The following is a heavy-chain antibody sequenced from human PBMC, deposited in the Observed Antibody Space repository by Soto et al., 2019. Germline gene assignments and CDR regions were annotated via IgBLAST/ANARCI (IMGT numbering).Heavy chain of an antibody. CDR3: ATPQTRSRIVGARVPWFDP. CDR1: GYTLTELS. V-gene: IGHV1-24*01. J-gene: IGHJ5*02. D-gene: IGHD1-26*01. CDR2: FDPEDGET. Sequence: ASVKVSCKVSGYTLTELSMHWVRQAPGKGLEWMGGFDPEDGETIYAQKSQGRVTMTEDTSTDTAYMELSSLRSEDTAVYYCATPQTRSRIVGARVPWFDPWGQGTLVTVSS.